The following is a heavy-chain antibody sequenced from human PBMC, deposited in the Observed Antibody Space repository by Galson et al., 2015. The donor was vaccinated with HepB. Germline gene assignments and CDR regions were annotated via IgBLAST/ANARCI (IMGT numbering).Heavy chain of an antibody. D-gene: IGHD2-21*02. CDR1: GFTFGDYA. V-gene: IGHV3-49*03. J-gene: IGHJ4*02. CDR3: TRDWSVGGTGSDFDY. CDR2: IRSKAYGGTT. Sequence: SLRLSCAASGFTFGDYAMSWFRQAPGKGLEWVGFIRSKAYGGTTEYAASVKGRFTISRDDSKSIAYLQMNSLKTEDAAVYCCTRDWSVGGTGSDFDYWGQGTLVTVSS.